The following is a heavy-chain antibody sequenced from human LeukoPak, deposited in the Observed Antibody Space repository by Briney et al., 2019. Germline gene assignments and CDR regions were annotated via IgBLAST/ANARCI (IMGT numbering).Heavy chain of an antibody. CDR3: ARTLEWYNTANWFDP. V-gene: IGHV1-3*01. J-gene: IGHJ5*02. Sequence: ASVKVSCKASGYTFTSYAMHWVRQAPGQRLEWMGWINAGNGNTKYSQKFQGRVTITRDTSASTAYMELSSPRSEDTAVYYCARTLEWYNTANWFDPWGQGTLVTVSS. CDR2: INAGNGNT. CDR1: GYTFTSYA. D-gene: IGHD3-3*01.